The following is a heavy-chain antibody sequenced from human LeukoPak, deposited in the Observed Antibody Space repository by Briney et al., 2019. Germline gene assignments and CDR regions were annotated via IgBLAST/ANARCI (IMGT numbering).Heavy chain of an antibody. CDR1: GFIFSSYW. CDR2: IKSDGSEE. Sequence: GGSLRLSCATSGFIFSSYWMCWVRQAPGKGLEWVANIKSDGSEEYYGDSVRGRFTISRDNAKNSLYLQMNSLRVEDTAVYYCARGDLWLGHWGQGSLVTVSS. J-gene: IGHJ4*02. D-gene: IGHD3-10*01. V-gene: IGHV3-7*01. CDR3: ARGDLWLGH.